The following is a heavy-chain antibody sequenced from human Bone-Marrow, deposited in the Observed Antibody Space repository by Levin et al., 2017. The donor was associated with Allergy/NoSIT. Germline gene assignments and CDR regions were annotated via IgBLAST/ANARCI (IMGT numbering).Heavy chain of an antibody. D-gene: IGHD3/OR15-3a*01. CDR1: GFTFTNAW. J-gene: IGHJ3*02. CDR2: ITQSGGDT. V-gene: IGHV3-23*01. Sequence: PGGSLRLSCAASGFTFTNAWMNWVRQAPGKGLEWVSSITQSGGDTYYAASVKGRFTISRDNSNNTLYLHMNGLRAEDTALYYCAKVRRGLDAFDIWGQGTMVTVSS. CDR3: AKVRRGLDAFDI.